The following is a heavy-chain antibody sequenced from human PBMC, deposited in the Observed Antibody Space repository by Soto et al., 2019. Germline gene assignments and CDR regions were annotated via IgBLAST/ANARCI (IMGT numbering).Heavy chain of an antibody. CDR2: IKQDGSEK. Sequence: EVQLVESGGGLVQPGGSLRLSCAASGFTFSSYWMSWVRQAPGKGLEWVANIKQDGSEKYYVDSVKGRFTISRDNAKNSLYLQMNSLRAEDTAVYYCARVAGGSYTGSWFDPWGQGTLVTVSS. V-gene: IGHV3-7*03. D-gene: IGHD2-15*01. J-gene: IGHJ5*02. CDR3: ARVAGGSYTGSWFDP. CDR1: GFTFSSYW.